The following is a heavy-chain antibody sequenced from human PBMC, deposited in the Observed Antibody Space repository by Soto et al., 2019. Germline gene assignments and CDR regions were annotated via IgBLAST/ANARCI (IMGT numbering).Heavy chain of an antibody. CDR3: ARGAMVRGVTIGDAFDI. V-gene: IGHV4-59*01. J-gene: IGHJ3*02. Sequence: KPSETLSLTCTVSGGSISSYYWSWIRQPPGKGLEWIGYIYYSGSTNYNPSLKSRVTISVDTSKNQFSLKLSSVTAADTAVYYCARGAMVRGVTIGDAFDIWGQGTMVTV. CDR1: GGSISSYY. D-gene: IGHD3-10*01. CDR2: IYYSGST.